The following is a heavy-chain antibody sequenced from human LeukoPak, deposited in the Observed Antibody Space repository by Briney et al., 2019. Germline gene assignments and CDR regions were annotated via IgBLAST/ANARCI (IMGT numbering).Heavy chain of an antibody. CDR3: VRGAYSSGRHWFDP. V-gene: IGHV4-4*02. D-gene: IGHD6-19*01. CDR2: IYHSGSP. Sequence: GSLRLSYAASGFTFSTYWMSWVRQSPGKGLEWIGEIYHSGSPNYNPSLKSRVTISVDKSKNQFSLKLSSVTAADTAVFYCVRGAYSSGRHWFDPWGQGTLVTVSS. J-gene: IGHJ5*02. CDR1: GFTFSTYW.